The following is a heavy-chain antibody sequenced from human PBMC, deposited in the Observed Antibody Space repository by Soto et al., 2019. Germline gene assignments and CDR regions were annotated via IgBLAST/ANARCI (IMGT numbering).Heavy chain of an antibody. D-gene: IGHD2-2*01. CDR1: GFTFNSYS. CDR3: ARGIRVPHYYYGMDV. V-gene: IGHV3-21*04. J-gene: IGHJ6*02. CDR2: ISSFSNYM. Sequence: GSLRLSCAVSGFTFNSYSMNWVRQAPGKGLEWVSSISSFSNYMYYTDSVKGRFTISRDNARNSLYLQMNSLRAEDTAVYYCARGIRVPHYYYGMDVWGQGTTVTVSS.